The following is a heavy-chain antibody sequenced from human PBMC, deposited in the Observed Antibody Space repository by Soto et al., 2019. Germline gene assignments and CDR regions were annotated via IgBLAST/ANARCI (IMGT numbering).Heavy chain of an antibody. Sequence: QVQLVESGGGVVQPGRSLRLSCAASGFTFSSYGMHWVRQAPGKGLEWVAVIWYDGSNKYYADSVKGRFTSSRDNYKNTLYLQRNSLRAEDTAVYYCARDANVVVPAASFYYYGMDVWGQGTTVTVSS. CDR2: IWYDGSNK. CDR1: GFTFSSYG. CDR3: ARDANVVVPAASFYYYGMDV. J-gene: IGHJ6*02. V-gene: IGHV3-33*01. D-gene: IGHD2-2*01.